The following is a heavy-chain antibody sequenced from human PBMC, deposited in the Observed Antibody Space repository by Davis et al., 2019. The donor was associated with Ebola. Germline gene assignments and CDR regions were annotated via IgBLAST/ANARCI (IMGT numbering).Heavy chain of an antibody. D-gene: IGHD1-14*01. CDR2: ISSSGSTI. CDR3: ARGYGTYYYYYAMDV. V-gene: IGHV3-11*01. J-gene: IGHJ6*02. CDR1: GFTFSDYY. Sequence: GESLKISCAASGFTFSDYYMSWIRQAPGKGLEWVSYISSSGSTIYYADSVKGRFTISRDNAKNSLYLQMNSLRAEDTAVYYCARGYGTYYYYYAMDVWGQGTTVTVSS.